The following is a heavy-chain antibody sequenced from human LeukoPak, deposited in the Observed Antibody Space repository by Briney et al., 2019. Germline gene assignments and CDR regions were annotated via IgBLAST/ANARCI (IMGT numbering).Heavy chain of an antibody. CDR2: INHSGST. CDR3: ARVLLVYYYYMDV. Sequence: SETLSLTRAVYGGSFSGYYWSWIRQPPGKGLEWIGEINHSGSTNYNPSLKSRVTISVDTSKNQFSLKLSSVTAADTAVYYCARVLLVYYYYMDVWGKGTTVTVSS. CDR1: GGSFSGYY. D-gene: IGHD2-8*02. J-gene: IGHJ6*03. V-gene: IGHV4-34*01.